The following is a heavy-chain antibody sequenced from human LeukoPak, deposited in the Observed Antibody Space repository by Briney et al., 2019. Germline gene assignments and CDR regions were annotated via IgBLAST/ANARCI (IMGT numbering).Heavy chain of an antibody. CDR3: ARGLYVGATTSFYL. J-gene: IGHJ4*02. Sequence: PSETLSLTCAVYGGSFSGYYWSWIRQPPGKGLEWIGEINHSGSTNYNPSLKSRVTISVDTSKNQFSLKLSSVTAADTAVYYCARGLYVGATTSFYLWGQGTLVTVSS. D-gene: IGHD1-26*01. CDR2: INHSGST. CDR1: GGSFSGYY. V-gene: IGHV4-34*01.